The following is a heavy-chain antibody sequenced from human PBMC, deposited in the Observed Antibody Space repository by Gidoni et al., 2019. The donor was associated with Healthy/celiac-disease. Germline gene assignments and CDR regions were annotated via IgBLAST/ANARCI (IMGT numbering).Heavy chain of an antibody. CDR2: IHNSGST. CDR1: GGSISSYY. J-gene: IGHJ4*02. D-gene: IGHD3-3*01. V-gene: IGHV4-4*07. CDR3: ARYDFWSGYFDY. Sequence: HVQLQESGPALVKPSVTLSLTCTLSGGSISSYYWSWIRQPAGKGLEWIERIHNSGSTNYNPSLKSRVTMSVDTAKNQFSLKLSSVTAADTAVYYCARYDFWSGYFDYWGQGTLVTVSS.